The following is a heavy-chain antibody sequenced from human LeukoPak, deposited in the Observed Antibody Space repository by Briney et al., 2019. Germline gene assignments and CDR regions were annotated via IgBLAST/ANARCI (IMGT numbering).Heavy chain of an antibody. V-gene: IGHV3-11*05. D-gene: IGHD5-24*01. CDR1: GFTFSDYY. CDR2: ISSSSSYT. J-gene: IGHJ4*02. Sequence: GGSLRLSCAVSGFTFSDYYMSWIRQAPGKGLEWVSYISSSSSYTKYADSVKGRFTISRGNAKNSLYLQMNSLRAEDTGVYYCARGGGRDGYPFDYWGQGTPVTVSS. CDR3: ARGGGRDGYPFDY.